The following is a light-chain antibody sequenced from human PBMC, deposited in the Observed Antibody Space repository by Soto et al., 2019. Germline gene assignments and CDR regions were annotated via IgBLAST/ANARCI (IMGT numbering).Light chain of an antibody. CDR2: GTS. Sequence: EIVLTQSPGTLSLSPGERATLSCRASQSVSSSYLAWYQQKPGQAPRLLIYGTSKRATGIPDRFSGSGSGTDFTLTISRLEPEDFAVYYCQQYDRSPWTFGQGNKVEIK. V-gene: IGKV3-20*01. CDR3: QQYDRSPWT. J-gene: IGKJ1*01. CDR1: QSVSSSY.